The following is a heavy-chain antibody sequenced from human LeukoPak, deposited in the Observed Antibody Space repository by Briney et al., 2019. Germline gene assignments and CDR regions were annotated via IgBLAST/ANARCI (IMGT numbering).Heavy chain of an antibody. CDR1: GFTFSDYY. J-gene: IGHJ6*02. CDR2: IRSSGSTI. V-gene: IGHV3-11*01. Sequence: NPGGSLRLSCAASGFTFSDYYMSWIRQAPGKGLEWVSYIRSSGSTIYYADSVKGRFTISRDNAKNSLYLQMNSLRAEDTAVYYCAREGYGSGSYNYYYYGMDVWGQGTTVTVSS. D-gene: IGHD3-10*01. CDR3: AREGYGSGSYNYYYYGMDV.